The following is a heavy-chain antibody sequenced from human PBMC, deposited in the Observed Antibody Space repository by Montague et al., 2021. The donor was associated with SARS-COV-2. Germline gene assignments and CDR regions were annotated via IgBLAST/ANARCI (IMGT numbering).Heavy chain of an antibody. CDR2: ISYDGSNK. Sequence: SLRLSCAASGFTFSSYAMYWVRQAPGKGLEWVAVISYDGSNKYYVDSVXGRFTISRDNSKNTLYLQMNSLRAEDTAVYYCARAALGGYDSYFDYWGQGTLVTVSS. CDR1: GFTFSSYA. J-gene: IGHJ4*02. CDR3: ARAALGGYDSYFDY. V-gene: IGHV3-30*04. D-gene: IGHD5-12*01.